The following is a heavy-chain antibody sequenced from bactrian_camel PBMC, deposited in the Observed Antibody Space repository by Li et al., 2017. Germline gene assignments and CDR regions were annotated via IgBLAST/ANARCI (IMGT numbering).Heavy chain of an antibody. D-gene: IGHD2*01. J-gene: IGHJ4*01. CDR1: GEIFSTCG. CDR3: AARHCSLYEFNY. Sequence: VESGGGSVQAGGSLKLSCAASGEIFSTCGMAWYRQAPGKERELVSSIRTSDGSINYADSVKGRFTISLDNDRKTLYLQMDSLGTEDTAVYYCAARHCSLYEFNYWGQGTQVTVS. V-gene: IGHV3S54*01. CDR2: IRTSDGSI.